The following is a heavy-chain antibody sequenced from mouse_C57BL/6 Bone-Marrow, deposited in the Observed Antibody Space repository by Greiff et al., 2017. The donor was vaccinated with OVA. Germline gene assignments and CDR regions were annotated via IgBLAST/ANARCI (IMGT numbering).Heavy chain of an antibody. Sequence: EVKLMESGPGMVKPTQSLSLTCTVTGYSITSGYDWHWIRHFPGNKLEWMGYISYSGSTNYNPSLKSRISITHDTSKNHFFLKLNSVTTEDTATYYCARELRFYYFDHWGQGTTLTVSS. CDR1: GYSITSGYD. D-gene: IGHD1-1*01. J-gene: IGHJ2*01. CDR3: ARELRFYYFDH. V-gene: IGHV3-1*01. CDR2: ISYSGST.